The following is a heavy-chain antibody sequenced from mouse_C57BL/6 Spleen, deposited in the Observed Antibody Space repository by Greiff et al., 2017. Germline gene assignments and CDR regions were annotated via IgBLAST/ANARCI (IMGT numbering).Heavy chain of an antibody. CDR1: GYTFTSYW. V-gene: IGHV1-5*01. D-gene: IGHD2-4*01. Sequence: EVKLVESGTVLARPGASVKMSCKTSGYTFTSYWMHWVKQRPGQGLEWIGAIYPGNSDTSYNQKFKGKAKLTAVTSASTAYMELSSLTNEDSAVYYCTRYRENDYDVHYAMDYWGQGTSVTVSS. J-gene: IGHJ4*01. CDR3: TRYRENDYDVHYAMDY. CDR2: IYPGNSDT.